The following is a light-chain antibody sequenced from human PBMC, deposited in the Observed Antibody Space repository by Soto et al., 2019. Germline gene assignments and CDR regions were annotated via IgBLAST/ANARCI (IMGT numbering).Light chain of an antibody. CDR3: QQYERYPMT. CDR2: KAS. CDR1: QSISSW. J-gene: IGKJ4*01. V-gene: IGKV1-5*03. Sequence: DSQMTQYPSTLSASVGDRVTITCRASQSISSWLAWYQQKPGKAPKLLISKASTLQSGVPPRFSGSGYGTEFTLTISSLHPDDFATYYCQQYERYPMTFGGGTKVEIK.